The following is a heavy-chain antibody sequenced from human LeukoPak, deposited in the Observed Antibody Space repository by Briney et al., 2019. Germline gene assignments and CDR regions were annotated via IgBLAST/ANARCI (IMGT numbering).Heavy chain of an antibody. CDR3: ASPYGGNLPFDY. D-gene: IGHD4-23*01. J-gene: IGHJ4*02. CDR1: GYTFTSYY. Sequence: ASVKVSCKASGYTFTSYYMHWVRQAPGQGLEWMGIINPSGGSTSYAQKFQGRVTMTRDTSTSTVYMELSSLRSEDMAVYYCASPYGGNLPFDYGGQGTRVTVSS. V-gene: IGHV1-46*01. CDR2: INPSGGST.